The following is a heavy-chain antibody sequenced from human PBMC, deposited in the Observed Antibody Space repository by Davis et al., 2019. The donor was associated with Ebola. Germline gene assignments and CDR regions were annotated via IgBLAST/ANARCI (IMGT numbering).Heavy chain of an antibody. CDR1: GGTFSSYG. J-gene: IGHJ4*02. D-gene: IGHD3-22*01. V-gene: IGHV1-69*13. CDR2: IIPIFATS. Sequence: SVKVSCKASGGTFSSYGISWVRQAPGQGPEWMGGIIPIFATSNYAQKFQGRVTITADESTSTAYMELISLRSEDTAVYYCARGPASYDSSGYYSYYFDYWGQGTLVTVSS. CDR3: ARGPASYDSSGYYSYYFDY.